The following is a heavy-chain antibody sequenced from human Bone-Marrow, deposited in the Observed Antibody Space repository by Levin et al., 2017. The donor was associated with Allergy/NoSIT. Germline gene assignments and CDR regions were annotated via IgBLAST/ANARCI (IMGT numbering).Heavy chain of an antibody. CDR1: GFTFGTYW. J-gene: IGHJ4*02. CDR3: ARDLIGSVTFGGVVPGY. V-gene: IGHV3-7*04. Sequence: HGESLKISCETSGFTFGTYWMSWVRQVPGKRLQWVASISPDGSERHYDDFVKGRFTISRDNARDSLFLQMNSLRAEDASVYYCARDLIGSVTFGGVVPGYWGQGTLVTVSS. CDR2: ISPDGSER. D-gene: IGHD3-16*01.